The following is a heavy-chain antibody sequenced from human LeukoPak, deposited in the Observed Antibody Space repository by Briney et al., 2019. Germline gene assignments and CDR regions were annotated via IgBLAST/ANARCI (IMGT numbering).Heavy chain of an antibody. CDR2: IIPIFGTA. D-gene: IGHD2-2*01. CDR3: ARISLGYCSSTSCYAAVYYYGMDV. CDR1: GGTFSNYA. J-gene: IGHJ6*04. Sequence: ASVKVSCKASGGTFSNYAISWVRQAPGQGLEWMGGIIPIFGTANYAQKFQGRVTITADKSTSTAYMELSSLRSEDTAVYYCARISLGYCSSTSCYAAVYYYGMDVWGKGTTVTVSS. V-gene: IGHV1-69*06.